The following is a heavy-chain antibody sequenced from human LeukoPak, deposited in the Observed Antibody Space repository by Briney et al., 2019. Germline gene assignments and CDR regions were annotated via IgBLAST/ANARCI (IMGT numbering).Heavy chain of an antibody. CDR3: ARGSMVRGVMQGFDY. Sequence: ASVKVSCKASGYTFTSYGISWVRQAPGQGLEWMGRISAYNGNTNYAQKLQGRVTMTTDTSTSTAYMELRSLRSDDTAVYYCARGSMVRGVMQGFDYWGQGTLVTVSS. J-gene: IGHJ4*02. CDR1: GYTFTSYG. V-gene: IGHV1-18*01. CDR2: ISAYNGNT. D-gene: IGHD3-10*01.